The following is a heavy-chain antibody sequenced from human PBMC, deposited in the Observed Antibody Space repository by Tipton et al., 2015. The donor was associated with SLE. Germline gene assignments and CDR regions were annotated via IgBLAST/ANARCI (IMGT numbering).Heavy chain of an antibody. V-gene: IGHV3-15*01. D-gene: IGHD1-7*01. CDR1: GFTFSNAW. CDR2: IKSKTDGGTT. CDR3: NTVRYNWNYVAGRFDY. Sequence: SLRLSCAASGFTFSNAWMSWVRQAPGKGLEWVGRIKSKTDGGTTEYAAPVKGRFTISRDDSKNTVYLQMNSLKSEDTAVYYCNTVRYNWNYVAGRFDYWGQGTLVTVSS. J-gene: IGHJ4*02.